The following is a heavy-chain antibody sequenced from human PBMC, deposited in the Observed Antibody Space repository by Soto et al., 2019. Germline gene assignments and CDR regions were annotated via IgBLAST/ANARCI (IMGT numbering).Heavy chain of an antibody. CDR3: AKDEPKRGGYSYGPTTDYFDY. D-gene: IGHD5-18*01. J-gene: IGHJ4*02. V-gene: IGHV3-23*01. CDR1: GFTFSSYA. Sequence: PGGSLRLSCAASGFTFSSYAMSWVRQAPGKGLEWVSAISGSGGSTYYADSVKGRFTISRDNSKNTLYLQMNSLRAEDTAVYYCAKDEPKRGGYSYGPTTDYFDYWGQGTLVTVSS. CDR2: ISGSGGST.